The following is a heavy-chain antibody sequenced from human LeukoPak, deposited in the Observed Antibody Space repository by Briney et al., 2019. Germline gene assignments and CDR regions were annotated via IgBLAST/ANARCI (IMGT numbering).Heavy chain of an antibody. CDR1: GYRFTNYW. V-gene: IGHV5-51*01. CDR2: IYPGDSDT. CDR3: ARGQYDSSGYYLY. J-gene: IGHJ4*02. D-gene: IGHD3-22*01. Sequence: GESLKISCKGSGYRFTNYWIGWVRQMPGQGLEWLGVIYPGDSDTRYSPSFQGQVTISADNSIGTAYVQWTSLKASDTAMYYCARGQYDSSGYYLYWGQGTLVTVSP.